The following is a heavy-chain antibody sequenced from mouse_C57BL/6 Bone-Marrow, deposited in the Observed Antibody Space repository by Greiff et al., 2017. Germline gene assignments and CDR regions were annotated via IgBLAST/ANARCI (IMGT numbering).Heavy chain of an antibody. V-gene: IGHV1-81*01. J-gene: IGHJ2*01. CDR3: ARETGKDY. CDR2: IYPRSGNT. CDR1: GYTFTSYG. Sequence: QVQLQQSGAELARPGASVKLSCKASGYTFTSYGISWVKQRTGQGLEWIGEIYPRSGNTYYNEKFKGKATLTADKSSSTAYMELRSLTSDDSAVYCCARETGKDYWGQGTTRTVSS.